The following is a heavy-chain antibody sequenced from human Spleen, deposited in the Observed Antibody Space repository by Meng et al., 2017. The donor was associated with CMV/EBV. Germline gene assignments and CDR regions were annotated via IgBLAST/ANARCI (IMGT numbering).Heavy chain of an antibody. D-gene: IGHD6-6*01. CDR2: IYSGGSST. CDR3: AKLIRVAARPPYWYFDL. Sequence: GGSLRLSCAASGFTFSSYVMSWVRQAPGKGLEWVSVIYSGGSSTYYADSVKGRFTISRDNSKNTLYLQMNSLRAEDTAVYYCAKLIRVAARPPYWYFDLWGRGTLVTVS. V-gene: IGHV3-23*03. CDR1: GFTFSSYV. J-gene: IGHJ2*01.